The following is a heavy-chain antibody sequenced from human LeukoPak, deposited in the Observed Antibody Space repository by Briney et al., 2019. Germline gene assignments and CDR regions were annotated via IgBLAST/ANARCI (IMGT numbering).Heavy chain of an antibody. CDR1: GYSFTGYF. D-gene: IGHD3-16*01. CDR3: ARRFYYAMDV. Sequence: ASVKVSCKASGYSFTGYFMQRVRQAPGQGLEWMGWINPNSGDTNYAQKFQGRVTMTRDTSISTAYMELSRLRSDDAAVYYCARRFYYAMDVWGQGTTVTVSS. CDR2: INPNSGDT. V-gene: IGHV1-2*02. J-gene: IGHJ6*02.